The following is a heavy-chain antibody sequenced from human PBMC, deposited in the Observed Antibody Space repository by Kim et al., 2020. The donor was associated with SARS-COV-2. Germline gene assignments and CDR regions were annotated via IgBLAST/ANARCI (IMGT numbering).Heavy chain of an antibody. CDR1: GYTFTSYA. Sequence: PSVKVSCKASGYTFTSYAMNWVRQAPGQGLEWMGWINTNTGNPTYAQGFTGRFVFSLDTSVSTAYLQISSLKAEDTAVYYGARDGSVDGMDVWGQGTTVTVSS. J-gene: IGHJ6*02. V-gene: IGHV7-4-1*02. CDR3: ARDGSVDGMDV. CDR2: INTNTGNP. D-gene: IGHD2-15*01.